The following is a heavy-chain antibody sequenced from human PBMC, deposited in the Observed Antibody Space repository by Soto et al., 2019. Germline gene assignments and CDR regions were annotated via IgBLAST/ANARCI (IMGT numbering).Heavy chain of an antibody. V-gene: IGHV3-30*09. Sequence: GGSLRLSCAASGFTFSRYGMHWVRQAPGKGLEWVAVISYDGSNKYYADSVKGRFAISRDNSKNTLYVQMNSLRGEDTAVYYCARTRTPSDYYFYYGMDVWGQGTTVTVSS. CDR1: GFTFSRYG. CDR3: ARTRTPSDYYFYYGMDV. CDR2: ISYDGSNK. J-gene: IGHJ6*02.